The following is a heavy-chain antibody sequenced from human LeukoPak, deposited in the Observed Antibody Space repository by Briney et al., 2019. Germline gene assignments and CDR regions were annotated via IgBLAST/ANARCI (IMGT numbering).Heavy chain of an antibody. D-gene: IGHD3-10*01. Sequence: SETLSLTCTVSGGSISSYYWSWIRQPPGKGLEWIGEINHSGSTNYNPSLKSRVTISVDTSKNQFSLKLSSVTAADTAVYYCASILYGSGSYGYWGQGTLVTVSS. V-gene: IGHV4-34*01. J-gene: IGHJ4*02. CDR1: GGSISSYY. CDR2: INHSGST. CDR3: ASILYGSGSYGY.